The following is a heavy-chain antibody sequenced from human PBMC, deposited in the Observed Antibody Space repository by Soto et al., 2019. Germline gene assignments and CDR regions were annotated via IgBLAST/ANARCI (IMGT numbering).Heavy chain of an antibody. CDR2: INAGNGNT. CDR1: GYTFTRYT. V-gene: IGHV1-3*01. Sequence: QVKLVQSGAEVKKPGASVKVSCKASGYTFTRYTMHWVRQAPGQRPEWMGWINAGNGNTEYSQRFQDRVSVTRDTSASTAYMELSSLRSEDTAMYYCARLHYGDYVGDYWGQGTLVTVSS. D-gene: IGHD4-17*01. CDR3: ARLHYGDYVGDY. J-gene: IGHJ4*02.